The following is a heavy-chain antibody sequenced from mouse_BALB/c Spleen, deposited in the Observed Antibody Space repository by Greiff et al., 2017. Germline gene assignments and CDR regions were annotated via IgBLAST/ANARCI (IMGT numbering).Heavy chain of an antibody. D-gene: IGHD1-1*01. V-gene: IGHV5-6*01. J-gene: IGHJ4*01. Sequence: EVQLVESGGDLVKPGGSLKLSCAASGFTFSSYGMSWVRQTPDKRLEWVATISSGGSYTYYPDSVKGRFTISRDNAKNTLYLQMSSLKSEDTAMYYCARHGSSRYYAMDYWGQGTSVTVSS. CDR3: ARHGSSRYYAMDY. CDR1: GFTFSSYG. CDR2: ISSGGSYT.